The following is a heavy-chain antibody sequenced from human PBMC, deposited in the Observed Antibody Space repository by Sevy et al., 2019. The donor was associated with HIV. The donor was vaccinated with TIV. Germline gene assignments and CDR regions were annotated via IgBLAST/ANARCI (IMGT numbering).Heavy chain of an antibody. CDR2: IYTSGRT. D-gene: IGHD6-13*01. CDR1: GGSISSGSYY. V-gene: IGHV4-61*02. CDR3: AREGSSWAGWFDP. Sequence: SETLSLTCTVSGGSISSGSYYWSWIRQPAGKGLEWIGRIYTSGRTNYNPSLKSRVTISVDTSKNQFSLKLTSVTAADTAVYYCAREGSSWAGWFDPWGQGTLVTVSS. J-gene: IGHJ5*02.